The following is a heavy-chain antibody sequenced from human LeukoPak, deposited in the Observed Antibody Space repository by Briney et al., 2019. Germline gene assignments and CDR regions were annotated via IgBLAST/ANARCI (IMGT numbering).Heavy chain of an antibody. CDR3: AREEDSSGYYYVGNYYYGMDV. Sequence: GGSLRLSCAASGFTFSGYSMNWVRQAPGNGLEWVSSISSSSSYIYYADSVKGRFTISRDNAKNSLYLQMNSLRAEDTAVYYCAREEDSSGYYYVGNYYYGMDVWGQGTTVTVSS. D-gene: IGHD3-22*01. CDR1: GFTFSGYS. V-gene: IGHV3-21*01. J-gene: IGHJ6*02. CDR2: ISSSSSYI.